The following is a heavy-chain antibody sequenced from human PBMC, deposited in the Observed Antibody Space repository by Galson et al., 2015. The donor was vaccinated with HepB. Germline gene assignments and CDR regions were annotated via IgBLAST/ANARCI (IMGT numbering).Heavy chain of an antibody. CDR2: IFHGGST. Sequence: SETLSLTCTVSGASIRNYYWSWIRQSPGKGLEWIGYIFHGGSTNYNPSLNGRVVISVDTSKNQLPLKLTSLTAADTAVYYCAALGGERYFDWLRAWFDPWGQGTLVTVSS. V-gene: IGHV4-59*01. D-gene: IGHD3-9*01. J-gene: IGHJ5*02. CDR1: GASIRNYY. CDR3: AALGGERYFDWLRAWFDP.